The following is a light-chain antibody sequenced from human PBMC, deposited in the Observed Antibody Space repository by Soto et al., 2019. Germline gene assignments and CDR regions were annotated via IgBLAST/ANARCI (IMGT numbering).Light chain of an antibody. V-gene: IGLV2-14*01. Sequence: QSVLTQPASGSGSPGQSITISCTGTSSDVGGYNYVSWHQQHPGKAPKLMIYEVSNRPSGVSDRFSGSRSGNTASLTISGLQAEDESDYYCISYTSRSTWVFGGGTKLTVL. CDR1: SSDVGGYNY. CDR3: ISYTSRSTWV. CDR2: EVS. J-gene: IGLJ3*02.